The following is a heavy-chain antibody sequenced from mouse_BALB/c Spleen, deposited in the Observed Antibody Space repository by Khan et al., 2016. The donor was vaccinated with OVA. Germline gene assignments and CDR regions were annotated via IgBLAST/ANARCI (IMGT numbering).Heavy chain of an antibody. J-gene: IGHJ2*01. CDR2: INSNGGST. CDR1: GFTFSTYG. D-gene: IGHD2-3*01. Sequence: EVELVESGGGLVQPGGSLKLSCAASGFTFSTYGMSWVRQTPDKRLELVATINSNGGSTYYPDSVKGRFTISRDNGKNTLYLQMSSLKSEDTAMYYCSRDGYYETYFDYWGQGTTLTVSS. V-gene: IGHV5-6-3*01. CDR3: SRDGYYETYFDY.